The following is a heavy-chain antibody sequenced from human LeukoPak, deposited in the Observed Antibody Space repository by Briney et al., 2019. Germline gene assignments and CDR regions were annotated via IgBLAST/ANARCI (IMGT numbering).Heavy chain of an antibody. CDR2: ISAYNGNT. V-gene: IGHV1-18*01. J-gene: IGHJ4*02. CDR3: ARGYCSSTSCYIDYYFDY. CDR1: GYTFTSYG. D-gene: IGHD2-2*02. Sequence: ASVKVSCKAPGYTFTSYGISWVRQAPGQGLEWMGWISAYNGNTNYAQKLQGRVTMTTDTSTSTAYLELRSLRSDDTAVYYCARGYCSSTSCYIDYYFDYWGQGTLVTVSS.